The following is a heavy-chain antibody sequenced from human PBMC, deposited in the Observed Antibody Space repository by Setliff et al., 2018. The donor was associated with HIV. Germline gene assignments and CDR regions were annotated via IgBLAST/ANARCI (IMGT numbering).Heavy chain of an antibody. CDR2: IHTNTGDP. Sequence: ASVKVSCKASGYTFTSYAVNWVRQAPGQGLEWVGWIHTNTGDPTYAQVFTGRFVFSFDTSVSTAYLQISGLKAEDTAVYYCATRGEQLYFYGMDVWGQGTTVTV. CDR3: ATRGEQLYFYGMDV. V-gene: IGHV7-4-1*02. J-gene: IGHJ6*02. CDR1: GYTFTSYA. D-gene: IGHD1-26*01.